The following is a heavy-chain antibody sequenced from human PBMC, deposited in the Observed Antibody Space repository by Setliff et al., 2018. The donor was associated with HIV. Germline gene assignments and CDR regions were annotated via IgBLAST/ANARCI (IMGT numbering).Heavy chain of an antibody. V-gene: IGHV1-69*13. J-gene: IGHJ4*02. CDR3: ARGGVYYYDSSGWSMDY. CDR2: IIPVFGTT. D-gene: IGHD3-22*01. Sequence: GASVKVSCKASGGTFSSYAISWVRQAPGQGLDWMGGIIPVFGTTNYAQKFQGRVTITADESTSTAYTELSSLRSEDTAVYYCARGGVYYYDSSGWSMDYWGQGTLVTVS. CDR1: GGTFSSYA.